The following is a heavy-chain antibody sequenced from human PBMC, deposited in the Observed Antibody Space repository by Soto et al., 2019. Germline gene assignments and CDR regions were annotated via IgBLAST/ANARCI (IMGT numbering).Heavy chain of an antibody. J-gene: IGHJ4*02. D-gene: IGHD3-10*01. CDR2: ISSNGGST. CDR1: GFTFSSYA. CDR3: VNSPTYGSGSYYNVGYFDY. Sequence: QSGGSLRLSCSASGFTFSSYAMHWVRQAPGKGLEYVSAISSNGGSTYYADSVKGRFTISRDNSKNTLYLQMSSLRAEDTAVYYCVNSPTYGSGSYYNVGYFDYWGQGTLVTVSS. V-gene: IGHV3-64D*06.